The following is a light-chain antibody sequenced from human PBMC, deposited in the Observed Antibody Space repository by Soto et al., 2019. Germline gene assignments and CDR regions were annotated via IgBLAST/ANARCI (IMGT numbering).Light chain of an antibody. V-gene: IGLV2-14*01. CDR2: EVS. Sequence: QSALTQPASVSGSPGQSITISCTGTRSDVGGYNYVSWYQKHPGKAPKVMIYEVSNRPSGVSNRFSGSKSGNTASLSISGLQAEDEADYYCSSYTSSSTLNWVFGGGTKLTVL. J-gene: IGLJ3*02. CDR3: SSYTSSSTLNWV. CDR1: RSDVGGYNY.